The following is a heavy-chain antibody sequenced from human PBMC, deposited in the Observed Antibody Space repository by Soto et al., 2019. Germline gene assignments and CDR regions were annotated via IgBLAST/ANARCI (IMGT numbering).Heavy chain of an antibody. V-gene: IGHV4-31*03. Sequence: SETLSLTCTVSGGSISSGGYYWSWIRQHPGKGLEWIGYIYYSGSTYYNPSLKSRVTISVDTSKNQFSLKLSSVTAADTAVYYCARDRLYDILTGYYRGEDLYYYMDVWGKGTTVTVSS. D-gene: IGHD3-9*01. CDR3: ARDRLYDILTGYYRGEDLYYYMDV. CDR2: IYYSGST. CDR1: GGSISSGGYY. J-gene: IGHJ6*03.